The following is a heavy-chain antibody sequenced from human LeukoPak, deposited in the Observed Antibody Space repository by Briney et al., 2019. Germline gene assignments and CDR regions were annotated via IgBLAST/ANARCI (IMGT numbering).Heavy chain of an antibody. CDR3: ARDLTLVNPYYYYGMDV. Sequence: GGSLRLSCAASGFTFSSYGMHWIRQAPGKGLEWVAVISYDGSNKYYADSVKGRFTISRDNSKNTLYLQMNSLRAEDTAVYYCARDLTLVNPYYYYGMDVWGQGTTVTVSS. CDR2: ISYDGSNK. CDR1: GFTFSSYG. D-gene: IGHD4/OR15-4a*01. J-gene: IGHJ6*02. V-gene: IGHV3-30*03.